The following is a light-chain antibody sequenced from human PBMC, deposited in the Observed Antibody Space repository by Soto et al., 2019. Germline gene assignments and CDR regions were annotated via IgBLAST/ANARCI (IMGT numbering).Light chain of an antibody. J-gene: IGKJ4*01. Sequence: DIQMTQTPSSLSASVGDRFTITCRASQVIYNYLAWYQQNPGKAPKLLIYSAFSMQSGVPSRFSGSASGTEYTLTISSLQPEDFATYYCQQLNSSPLTFAGGTMA. V-gene: IGKV1-9*01. CDR3: QQLNSSPLT. CDR1: QVIYNY. CDR2: SAF.